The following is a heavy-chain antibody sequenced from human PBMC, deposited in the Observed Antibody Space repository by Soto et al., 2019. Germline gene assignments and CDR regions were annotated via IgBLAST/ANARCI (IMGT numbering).Heavy chain of an antibody. CDR3: ARVTGDDYDTFDY. CDR1: GGSISSGDYY. CDR2: IYYSGST. D-gene: IGHD7-27*01. J-gene: IGHJ4*02. V-gene: IGHV4-30-4*01. Sequence: PSETLSLTCTVPGGSISSGDYYWSWIRQPPGKGLEWIGYIYYSGSTYYNPSLKSRVTISVDTSKNQFSLKLSSVTAADTAVYYCARVTGDDYDTFDYWGQGTLVTVSS.